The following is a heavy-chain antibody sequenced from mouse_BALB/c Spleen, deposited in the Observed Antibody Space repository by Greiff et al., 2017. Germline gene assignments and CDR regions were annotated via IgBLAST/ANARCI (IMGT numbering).Heavy chain of an antibody. D-gene: IGHD2-1*01. J-gene: IGHJ2*01. Sequence: EVQLVESGGDLVKPGGSLKLSCAASGFTFSSYGMSWVRQTPDKRLEWVATISSGGSYTYYPDSVKGRFTISRDNAKNTLYLQMSSLKSEDTAMYYCARHLDGNSYFDYWGQGTTLTVSS. CDR2: ISSGGSYT. CDR1: GFTFSSYG. CDR3: ARHLDGNSYFDY. V-gene: IGHV5-6*01.